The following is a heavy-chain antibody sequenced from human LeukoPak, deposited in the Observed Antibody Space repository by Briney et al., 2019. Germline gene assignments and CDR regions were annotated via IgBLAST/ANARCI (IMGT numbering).Heavy chain of an antibody. Sequence: PSQTLSLTCTVSGGSISSGSYYWRWIRQPAGKGLEWIGRIYTSGSTNYNPSLKSRVTISVDTSKNQFSLKLSSLTAEDTAVYYCARAPQRSLGTFDIQGKGIMVSVSS. D-gene: IGHD6-25*01. V-gene: IGHV4-61*02. CDR3: ARAPQRSLGTFDI. CDR2: IYTSGST. CDR1: GGSISSGSYY. J-gene: IGHJ3*02.